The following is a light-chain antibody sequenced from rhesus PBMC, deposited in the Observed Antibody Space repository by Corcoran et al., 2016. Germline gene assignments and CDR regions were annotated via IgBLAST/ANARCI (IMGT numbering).Light chain of an antibody. CDR2: SAS. V-gene: IGKV3-40*02. CDR3: RQYNDLLT. CDR1: ESVGSY. Sequence: EIVMTQSPATLSLSPGETATLSCRASESVGSYLAWYQQKPGQAPKLLVHSASLRATGIPDRFRGSGSRTEFPLTISSLEPEDVGVYHCRQYNDLLTFGGGTKVELK. J-gene: IGKJ4*01.